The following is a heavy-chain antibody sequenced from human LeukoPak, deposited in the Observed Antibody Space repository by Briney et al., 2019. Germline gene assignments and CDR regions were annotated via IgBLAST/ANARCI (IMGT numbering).Heavy chain of an antibody. J-gene: IGHJ3*02. CDR2: ISSSSSYI. Sequence: GGSLRLSCAASGFTFSSYSMNWARQAPGKGLEWVSSISSSSSYIYYADSVKGRFTISRDNAKNSLYLQMNSLRAEDTAVYYCARDQLELFSEGAFDIWGQGTMVTVSS. CDR1: GFTFSSYS. CDR3: ARDQLELFSEGAFDI. D-gene: IGHD1-7*01. V-gene: IGHV3-21*01.